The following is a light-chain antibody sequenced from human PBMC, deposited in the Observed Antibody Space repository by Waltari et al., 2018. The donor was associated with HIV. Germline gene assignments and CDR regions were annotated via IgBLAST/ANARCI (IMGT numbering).Light chain of an antibody. CDR3: NSYVGSNNYI. V-gene: IGLV2-8*01. CDR2: EVS. J-gene: IGLJ1*01. CDR1: RRDVGGYTY. Sequence: QSALTQPPSASGSPGPSVTISCPGTRRDVGGYTYVSWYQHHPGKAPKLMIYEVSKRPSGVPDRFSGSKSGNTASLTVSGLQAEDEADYYCNSYVGSNNYIFGTGTKVTVL.